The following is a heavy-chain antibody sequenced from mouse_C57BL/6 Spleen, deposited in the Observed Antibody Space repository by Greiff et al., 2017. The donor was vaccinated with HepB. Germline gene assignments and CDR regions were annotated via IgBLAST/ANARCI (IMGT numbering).Heavy chain of an antibody. J-gene: IGHJ3*01. Sequence: VQLQQPGAELVKPGASVKLSCKASGYTFTSYWMQWVKQRPGQGLEWIGEIDPSDSYTNYHQKFKGKATLTVDTSSSTAYMQLSSLTSEDSAVYYCAVGGSHGAYWGQGTLVTVSA. D-gene: IGHD1-1*02. CDR3: AVGGSHGAY. CDR2: IDPSDSYT. CDR1: GYTFTSYW. V-gene: IGHV1-50*01.